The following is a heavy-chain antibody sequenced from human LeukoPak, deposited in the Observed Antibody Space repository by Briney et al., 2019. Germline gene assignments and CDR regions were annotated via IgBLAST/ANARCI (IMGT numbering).Heavy chain of an antibody. CDR2: ISYDGSSK. CDR1: GFTFSTYA. CDR3: ARDRYYIFDY. D-gene: IGHD3-10*01. J-gene: IGHJ4*02. V-gene: IGHV3-30*04. Sequence: GGSLRLSCAASGFTFSTYAMHWVRQAPGKGLELVAVISYDGSSKYYADSVKGRFTISRYNAKSTVYLQMNSLRAEDTAVYFCARDRYYIFDYWGQGAPVTVSS.